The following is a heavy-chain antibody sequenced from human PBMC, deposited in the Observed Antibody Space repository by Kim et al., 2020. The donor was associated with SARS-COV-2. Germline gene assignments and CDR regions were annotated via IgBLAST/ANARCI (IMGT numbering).Heavy chain of an antibody. CDR3: AKDHSSSWYTGLFRGGFDY. D-gene: IGHD6-13*01. V-gene: IGHV3-23*01. J-gene: IGHJ4*02. CDR2: ISGSGGST. CDR1: GFTFSSYA. Sequence: GGSLRLSCAASGFTFSSYAMSWVRQAPGKGLEWVSAISGSGGSTYYADSVKGRFTISRDNSKNTLYLQMNSLRAEDTAVYYCAKDHSSSWYTGLFRGGFDYWGQGTLVTVSS.